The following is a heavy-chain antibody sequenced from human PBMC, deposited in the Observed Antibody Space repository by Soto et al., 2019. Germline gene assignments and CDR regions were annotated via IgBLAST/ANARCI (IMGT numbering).Heavy chain of an antibody. CDR1: GFTFSSYG. D-gene: IGHD1-26*01. CDR3: ASALVGATVDY. CDR2: IWDDGSNK. J-gene: IGHJ4*02. Sequence: QVRLVESGGGVVQPGRSLRLSCAASGFTFSSYGMHWVRQAPGKGLEWVAVIWDDGSNKYYADSVKGRFTISRDNSKNTLYLQMNSLRAEDTAVYYCASALVGATVDYWGQGTLVTVSS. V-gene: IGHV3-33*01.